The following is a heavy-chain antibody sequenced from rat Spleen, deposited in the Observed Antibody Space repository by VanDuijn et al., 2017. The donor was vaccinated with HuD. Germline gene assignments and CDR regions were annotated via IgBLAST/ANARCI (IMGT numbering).Heavy chain of an antibody. D-gene: IGHD1-6*01. CDR1: GFSLPDYD. CDR3: ARSYYGSIRDWFAY. V-gene: IGHV2S8*01. CDR2: LSRGGGK. J-gene: IGHJ3*01. Sequence: QVQLKESGPDLVQPSQTLSLTCTVPGFSLPDYDVHWVRQPPGKVLEWIAALSRGGGKYYNSVLKSRLSISRDTSKSQVFLKMNSLQTEDTAMYFCARSYYGSIRDWFAYWGQGTLVTVSS.